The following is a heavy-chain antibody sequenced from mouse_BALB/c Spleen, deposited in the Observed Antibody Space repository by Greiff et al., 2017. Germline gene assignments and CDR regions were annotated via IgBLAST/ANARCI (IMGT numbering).Heavy chain of an antibody. CDR2: ISSGSSTI. V-gene: IGHV5-17*02. CDR3: ATHDYGVAY. J-gene: IGHJ3*01. D-gene: IGHD2-4*01. Sequence: EVMLVESGGGLVQPGGSRKLSCAASGFTFSSFGMHWVRQAPEKGLEWVAYISSGSSTIYYADTVKGRFTISRDNPKNTLFLQMTSLRSEDTAMYDCATHDYGVAYWGQGTLVTVSA. CDR1: GFTFSSFG.